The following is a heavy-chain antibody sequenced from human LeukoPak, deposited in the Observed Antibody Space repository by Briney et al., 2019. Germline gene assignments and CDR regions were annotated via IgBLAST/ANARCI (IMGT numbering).Heavy chain of an antibody. J-gene: IGHJ4*02. D-gene: IGHD3-22*01. CDR2: IIPIFGIA. V-gene: IGHV1-69*04. Sequence: ASVKVSCKASGCTFTSYAISWVRQAPGQGLEWMGRIIPIFGIANYAQKFQGRVTITADKSTSTAYMELSSLRSEDTAVYYCARARDSSGSDYFDYWGQGTLVTVS. CDR1: GCTFTSYA. CDR3: ARARDSSGSDYFDY.